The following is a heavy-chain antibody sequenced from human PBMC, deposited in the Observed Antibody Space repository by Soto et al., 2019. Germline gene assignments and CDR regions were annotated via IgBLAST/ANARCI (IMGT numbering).Heavy chain of an antibody. CDR3: ARDFRGYSSSSPAFDI. D-gene: IGHD6-6*01. V-gene: IGHV1-18*01. CDR1: GNTFTSCG. Sequence: ASVKVSCRASGNTFTSCGISWVRQAPGQGLEWMGWISAYNGNTNYAQKLQGRVTMTTDTSTSTAYMELRSLRSDDTAVYYCARDFRGYSSSSPAFDIWGQGTMVTVSS. J-gene: IGHJ3*02. CDR2: ISAYNGNT.